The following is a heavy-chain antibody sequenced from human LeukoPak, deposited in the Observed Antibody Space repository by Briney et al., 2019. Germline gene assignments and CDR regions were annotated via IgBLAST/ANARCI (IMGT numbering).Heavy chain of an antibody. CDR2: INWNGGST. CDR3: AGYSSSLDAFDI. V-gene: IGHV3-20*04. CDR1: GFTFDDYG. J-gene: IGHJ3*02. Sequence: SGGSLSLSCAASGFTFDDYGMSWVRQAPGKGLEWVSGINWNGGSTGYADSVKGRFTISRDNAKNSLYLQMNSLRAEDTAVYYCAGYSSSLDAFDIWGQGTMVTVSS. D-gene: IGHD6-13*01.